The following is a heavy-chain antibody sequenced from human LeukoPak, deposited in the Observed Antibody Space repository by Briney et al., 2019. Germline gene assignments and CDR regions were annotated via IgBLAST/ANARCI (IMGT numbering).Heavy chain of an antibody. CDR1: GFTFSSYE. D-gene: IGHD6-19*01. V-gene: IGHV3-48*03. CDR3: ARDRSPYYSSGWYGGNDY. J-gene: IGHJ4*02. CDR2: ISSSGSTI. Sequence: HPGGSPRLSCAASGFTFSSYEMNWVRQAPGKGLEWVSYISSSGSTIYYADSVKGRFTISRDNAKNSLYLQMNSLRAEDTAVYYCARDRSPYYSSGWYGGNDYWGQGTLVTVSS.